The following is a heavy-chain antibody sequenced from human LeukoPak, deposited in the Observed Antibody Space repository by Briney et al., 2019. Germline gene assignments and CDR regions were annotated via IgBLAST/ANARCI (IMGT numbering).Heavy chain of an antibody. J-gene: IGHJ4*02. CDR1: GFIFSNYA. V-gene: IGHV3-23*01. CDR3: AREDGRGHYFDY. D-gene: IGHD4-17*01. Sequence: GGSLRLSCVVSGFIFSNYAMTWVRQAPGKGLEWVSVISDSGGSTNYADSVKGRLIISRDNAKNSLYLQMNSLRAEDTAVYYCAREDGRGHYFDYWGQGTLVTVSS. CDR2: ISDSGGST.